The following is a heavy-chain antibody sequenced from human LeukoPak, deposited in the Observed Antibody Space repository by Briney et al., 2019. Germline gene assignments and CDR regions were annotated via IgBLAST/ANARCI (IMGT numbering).Heavy chain of an antibody. J-gene: IGHJ4*02. Sequence: GGSLRLSCAASGFTFTRYSMSWVRQAPGKGLEWVSSISGTTGATYYADSVKGRFTISRDNSKNTLYLQMNSLRAEDTAVYYCAKDDTIAAAGTIGDYWGQGSLVTVSS. V-gene: IGHV3-23*01. D-gene: IGHD6-25*01. CDR3: AKDDTIAAAGTIGDY. CDR1: GFTFTRYS. CDR2: ISGTTGAT.